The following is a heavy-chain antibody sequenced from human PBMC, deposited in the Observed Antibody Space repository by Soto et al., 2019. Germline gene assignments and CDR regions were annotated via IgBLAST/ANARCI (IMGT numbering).Heavy chain of an antibody. V-gene: IGHV4-31*03. D-gene: IGHD4-17*01. CDR1: GGSISSGGYY. CDR3: ARDRTTVTTFEPFDI. Sequence: QVQLQESGPGLVKPSQTLSLTCTVSGGSISSGGYYWSWIRQHPGKGLEWIGYIYYSGSTYYNPSLKSRVTISVDTSKNQFSLKLSSVTAADTAVYYCARDRTTVTTFEPFDIWGQGTMVTVSS. J-gene: IGHJ3*02. CDR2: IYYSGST.